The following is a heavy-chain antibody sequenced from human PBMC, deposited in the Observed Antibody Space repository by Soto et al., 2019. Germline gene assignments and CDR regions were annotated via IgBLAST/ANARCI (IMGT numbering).Heavy chain of an antibody. CDR3: ARGGIEFGYYYYMDV. V-gene: IGHV4-59*01. CDR2: IYYSGST. Sequence: SETLSLTCTVSGGSIGSYYWSWIRQPPGKGLEWIGYIYYSGSTNYNPSLKSRVTISVDTSKNQFSLKLSSVTAADTAVYYCARGGIEFGYYYYMDVWGKGTTVT. J-gene: IGHJ6*03. D-gene: IGHD6-13*01. CDR1: GGSIGSYY.